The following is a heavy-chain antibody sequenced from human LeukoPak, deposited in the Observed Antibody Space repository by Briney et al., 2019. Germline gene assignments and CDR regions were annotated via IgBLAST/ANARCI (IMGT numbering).Heavy chain of an antibody. CDR2: IKQDGSEK. CDR3: ARVLREHDFWSGYYDYYYYYGMDV. CDR1: GFTFSSYW. J-gene: IGHJ6*02. Sequence: PGGSLRLSCAASGFTFSSYWMSWVRQAPGKGLEWVANIKQDGSEKYYVDSVKGRFTISRDNAKNSLYLQMNSLRAEDTAVYYCARVLREHDFWSGYYDYYYYYGMDVWGQGTTVTVSS. V-gene: IGHV3-7*01. D-gene: IGHD3-3*01.